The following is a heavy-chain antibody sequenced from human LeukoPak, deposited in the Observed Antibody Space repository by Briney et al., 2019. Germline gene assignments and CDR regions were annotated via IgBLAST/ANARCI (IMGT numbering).Heavy chain of an antibody. CDR2: ISGSGGRI. CDR3: AKNPRLEGWIYFDS. J-gene: IGHJ4*02. D-gene: IGHD1-1*01. Sequence: GGSLRLSCAASGFTFSSYSMIWVRQAPGKGLEGVSSISGSGGRIDYADSVKGRFTISRDNSKNTLSLQMNSLTAEDTAVYYCAKNPRLEGWIYFDSWGQGILVTVSS. CDR1: GFTFSSYS. V-gene: IGHV3-23*01.